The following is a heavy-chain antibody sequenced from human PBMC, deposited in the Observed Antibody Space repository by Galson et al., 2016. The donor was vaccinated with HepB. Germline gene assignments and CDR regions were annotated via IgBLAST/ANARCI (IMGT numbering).Heavy chain of an antibody. CDR3: ARDVFAWGYWSGGTCYSDY. CDR2: ISTYNANT. V-gene: IGHV1-18*01. D-gene: IGHD2-15*01. Sequence: SVKVSCKASGYTFTSYGFSWVRQAPGQGLEWMGWISTYNANTYYAQKLQGRVTMTTDTSTSTAYMELRSLRSDDTAVYYCARDVFAWGYWSGGTCYSDYWGQGTLVTVSS. J-gene: IGHJ4*02. CDR1: GYTFTSYG.